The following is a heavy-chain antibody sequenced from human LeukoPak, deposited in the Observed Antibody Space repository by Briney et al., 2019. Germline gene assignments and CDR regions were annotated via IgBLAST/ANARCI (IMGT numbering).Heavy chain of an antibody. Sequence: GGSLRLSCAASGFSFSKFYMSWVRQAPGKGLEWLANIKHDGSETYHVDYVKGRFTISRDNAENSLYLQMNSLRAEDTAVYYCTRDEGATVITYRFDYWGQGTLVTVSS. CDR2: IKHDGSET. CDR1: GFSFSKFY. CDR3: TRDEGATVITYRFDY. V-gene: IGHV3-7*03. J-gene: IGHJ4*02. D-gene: IGHD4-17*01.